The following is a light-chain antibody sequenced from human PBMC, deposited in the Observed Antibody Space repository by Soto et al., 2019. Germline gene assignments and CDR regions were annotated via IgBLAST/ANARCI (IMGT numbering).Light chain of an antibody. CDR3: KQYGSWT. Sequence: EIVLTQSPGTLSVSPGERATLSCRASQTISSNNLAWYHQKPGQAPSLLIYGTSSRATGIPDRLSGSGSGTDFTLTISRLEPEDSAIYYCKQYGSWTFGQGTKVEI. CDR2: GTS. V-gene: IGKV3-20*01. CDR1: QTISSNN. J-gene: IGKJ1*01.